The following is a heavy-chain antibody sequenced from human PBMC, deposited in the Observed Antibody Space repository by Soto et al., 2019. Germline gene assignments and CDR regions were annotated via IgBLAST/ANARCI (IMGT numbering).Heavy chain of an antibody. Sequence: VKVSCKASGGTFSSYTISWVRQAPGQGLEWMGRIIPILGIANYAQKFQGRVTITADKSTSTAYMELSSLRSEDTAVYYCARSPGRGVVVPAATSYFDYWGQGTLVTVSS. CDR2: IIPILGIA. CDR1: GGTFSSYT. J-gene: IGHJ4*02. V-gene: IGHV1-69*02. D-gene: IGHD2-2*01. CDR3: ARSPGRGVVVPAATSYFDY.